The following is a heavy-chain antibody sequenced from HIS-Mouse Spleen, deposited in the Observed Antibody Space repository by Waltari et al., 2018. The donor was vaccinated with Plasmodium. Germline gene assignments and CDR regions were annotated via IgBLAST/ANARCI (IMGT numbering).Heavy chain of an antibody. CDR2: IKQDGSEK. Sequence: EVQLVESGGGLVQPGGSLRLSCAACGFTFSSYGMSWVRQAPGKGLEWVANIKQDGSEKYYVDSVKGRFTISRDNAKNSLYLQMNSLRAEDTAVYYCASSWYWYFDLWGRGTLVTVSS. D-gene: IGHD6-13*01. J-gene: IGHJ2*01. V-gene: IGHV3-7*01. CDR3: ASSWYWYFDL. CDR1: GFTFSSYG.